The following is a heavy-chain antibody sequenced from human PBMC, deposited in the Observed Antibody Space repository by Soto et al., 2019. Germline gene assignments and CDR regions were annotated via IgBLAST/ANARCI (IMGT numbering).Heavy chain of an antibody. V-gene: IGHV4-38-2*01. CDR3: ARVGPSSGWLNYNCFDP. CDR1: GYSISSGYY. D-gene: IGHD6-19*01. J-gene: IGHJ5*02. Sequence: SETLSLTCAVSGYSISSGYYWGWIRQPPGKGLEWIGSIYHSGSTYYNPSLKSRVTISVDTSKNQFSLKLSSVTAADTAVYYCARVGPSSGWLNYNCFDPCGPGTLVTVSS. CDR2: IYHSGST.